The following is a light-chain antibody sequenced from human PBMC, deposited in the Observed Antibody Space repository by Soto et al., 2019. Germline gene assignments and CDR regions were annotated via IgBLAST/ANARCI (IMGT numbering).Light chain of an antibody. CDR1: RSVTTS. CDR3: QQYGSSPRIT. CDR2: GTT. Sequence: DIVMTQSPATLSVSPGEITTLSCRASRSVTTSLAWYQQKPGQAPRLLIYGTTTRATGIPDRFSGSVSGTDFTLTISRLEPEDFAVYYCQQYGSSPRITFGPGTKVDIK. V-gene: IGKV3-20*01. J-gene: IGKJ3*01.